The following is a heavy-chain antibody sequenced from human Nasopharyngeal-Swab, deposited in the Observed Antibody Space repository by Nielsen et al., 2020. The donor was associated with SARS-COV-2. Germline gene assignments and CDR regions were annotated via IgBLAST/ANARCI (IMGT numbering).Heavy chain of an antibody. V-gene: IGHV3-23*01. Sequence: GGSLRLSCAASGFSLSRHGMNWVRQAPGKGLEWVSSVGGSDDSTFYADSVKGRFTISRDRSKTTLYLQMHNLRAEDTAVYYCATPGTRCSGDTCNMWVFDYWGQGTLVTVSS. CDR2: VGGSDDST. J-gene: IGHJ4*02. D-gene: IGHD2-15*01. CDR3: ATPGTRCSGDTCNMWVFDY. CDR1: GFSLSRHG.